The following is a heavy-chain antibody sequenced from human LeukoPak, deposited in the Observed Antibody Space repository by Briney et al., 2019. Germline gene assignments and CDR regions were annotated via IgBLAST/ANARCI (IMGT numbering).Heavy chain of an antibody. CDR3: AKDPAFWSGYSKDFYFGY. J-gene: IGHJ4*02. Sequence: GGSLRLSCAASGFTFSSYAMSWVRQAPGKGLEWVSAISGSGGSTYYADSVKGRFTISRDNSKNTLYLQMNSLRAEDTAVYYCAKDPAFWSGYSKDFYFGYWGTGTLVT. V-gene: IGHV3-23*01. D-gene: IGHD3-3*01. CDR2: ISGSGGST. CDR1: GFTFSSYA.